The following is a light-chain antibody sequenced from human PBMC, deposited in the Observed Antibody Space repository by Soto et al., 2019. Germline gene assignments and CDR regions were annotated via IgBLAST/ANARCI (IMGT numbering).Light chain of an antibody. Sequence: EIVLTQSPATLSLSPGEIATLSCRASQSVSSYLAWYQQKPGQAPRLLIHDASNRAAGVPVRFSGSGSGTDFALPISGLEPADFAIYYCQQRNTWPPTFGQGTQVEIK. CDR1: QSVSSY. J-gene: IGKJ1*01. CDR2: DAS. V-gene: IGKV3-11*01. CDR3: QQRNTWPPT.